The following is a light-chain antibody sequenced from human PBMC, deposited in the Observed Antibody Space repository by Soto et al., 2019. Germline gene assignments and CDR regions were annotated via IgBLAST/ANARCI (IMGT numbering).Light chain of an antibody. CDR3: QQYTSYSGT. V-gene: IGKV1-5*03. CDR2: KAS. J-gene: IGKJ1*01. CDR1: QSVGSW. Sequence: DIQMTQSPSTLPTSVGDRVTITCRASQSVGSWLAWYQQKPGKAPKLLIYKASSLESGVPSRFSGSGSGTEFTLTISGLRPDDFATYYCQQYTSYSGTFGQGTKVEIK.